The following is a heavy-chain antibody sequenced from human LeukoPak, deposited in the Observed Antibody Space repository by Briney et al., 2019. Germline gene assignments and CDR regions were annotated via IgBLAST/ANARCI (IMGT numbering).Heavy chain of an antibody. V-gene: IGHV1-69*05. J-gene: IGHJ6*03. Sequence: SVKVSCKASGGTFRSYAISWVRQAPGQGLEWMGGIIPIFGTANYAQKFQGRVTITTDESTSTAYMELSSLRSEDTAVYYCARGIQLWSALYYYYMDVWGKGTTVTVSS. D-gene: IGHD5-18*01. CDR3: ARGIQLWSALYYYYMDV. CDR2: IIPIFGTA. CDR1: GGTFRSYA.